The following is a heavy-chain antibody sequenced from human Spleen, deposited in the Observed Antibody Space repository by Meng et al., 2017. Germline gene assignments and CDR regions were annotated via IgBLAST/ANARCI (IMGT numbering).Heavy chain of an antibody. D-gene: IGHD3-16*01. V-gene: IGHV5-51*01. J-gene: IGHJ4*02. CDR3: ARANYDYVWGSYNQGCDY. CDR2: IFPGDSDA. CDR1: GNSFTTYW. Sequence: GESLKISCKGSGNSFTTYWTGWVRQMPGKGLEWMGIIFPGDSDATYNPSFEGQVTISADKSISTAFLQWSSLEASDTAMYYCARANYDYVWGSYNQGCDYWGQGTPVTVSS.